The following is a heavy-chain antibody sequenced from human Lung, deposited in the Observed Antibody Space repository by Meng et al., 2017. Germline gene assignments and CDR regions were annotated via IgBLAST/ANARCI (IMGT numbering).Heavy chain of an antibody. D-gene: IGHD4-11*01. CDR1: GGSFGDSY. Sequence: WGAGCLKPSVTLPPTCVASGGSFGDSYWSWIRQPPGKGLEWIGEINHSGSTNYNPSLESRATISVDTSQNNLSLKLSSVTAADSAVYYCARGPTTMAHDFDYWGQGTLVTVSS. CDR2: INHSGST. CDR3: ARGPTTMAHDFDY. J-gene: IGHJ4*02. V-gene: IGHV4-34*01.